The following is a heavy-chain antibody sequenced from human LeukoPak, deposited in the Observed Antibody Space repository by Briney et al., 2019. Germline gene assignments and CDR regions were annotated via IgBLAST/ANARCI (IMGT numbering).Heavy chain of an antibody. CDR3: AREGRSAAAAHFDY. V-gene: IGHV3-7*01. CDR2: IKQDGSEK. Sequence: GGSLRLSCAASGFTFRSHWMSWVRQAPGKGLEWVANIKQDGSEKHYVDSVKGRFTISRDNAKNSLYLQMNSLRAEDTAVYYCAREGRSAAAAHFDYWGQGTLVTVSS. J-gene: IGHJ4*02. CDR1: GFTFRSHW. D-gene: IGHD6-13*01.